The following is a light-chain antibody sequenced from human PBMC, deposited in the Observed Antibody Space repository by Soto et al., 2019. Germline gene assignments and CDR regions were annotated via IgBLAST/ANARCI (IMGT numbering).Light chain of an antibody. V-gene: IGKV3-20*01. CDR1: QSISSTL. CDR2: SSS. J-gene: IGKJ1*01. Sequence: EIELTPSPGTLSLSPGERATLSCRASQSISSTLLAWYQQKTGQAPRLLIYSSSIRATGIPDRFSGSGSGTDFTLTVSRLEPEDFAMYYCQQYSDSPPTFGQGTKVDIK. CDR3: QQYSDSPPT.